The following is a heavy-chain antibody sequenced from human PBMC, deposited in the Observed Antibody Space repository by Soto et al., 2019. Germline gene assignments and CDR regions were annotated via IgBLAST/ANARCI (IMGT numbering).Heavy chain of an antibody. Sequence: GESLKISCKGSGYSFTTYWIGWVRQMPGKGLEWMGIIYPGDSDTRYSPSFQGQVTISVDRSISAAYLQWSSLKASDSAIYYCARREGGRLDYWGQGTMVTVSS. CDR1: GYSFTTYW. V-gene: IGHV5-51*01. CDR3: ARREGGRLDY. J-gene: IGHJ4*02. CDR2: IYPGDSDT.